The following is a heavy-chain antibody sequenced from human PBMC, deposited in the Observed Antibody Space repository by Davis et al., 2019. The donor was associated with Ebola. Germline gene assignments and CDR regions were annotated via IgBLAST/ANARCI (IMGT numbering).Heavy chain of an antibody. CDR3: ARGGIQLWHYYYYGMDV. J-gene: IGHJ6*02. V-gene: IGHV3-30-3*01. D-gene: IGHD5-18*01. CDR1: GFTFGDYA. CDR2: ISYDGSNK. Sequence: GESLKISCTASGFTFGDYAMSWVRQAPGKGLEWVAVISYDGSNKYYADSVKGRFTISRDNSKNTLYLQMNSLRAEDTAVYYCARGGIQLWHYYYYGMDVWGQGTTVTVSS.